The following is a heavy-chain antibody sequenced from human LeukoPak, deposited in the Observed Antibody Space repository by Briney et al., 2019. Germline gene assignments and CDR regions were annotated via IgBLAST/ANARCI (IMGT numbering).Heavy chain of an antibody. CDR2: IYTSGST. CDR1: GGSISSYY. CDR3: ARCSTGTYYYYYYMDV. D-gene: IGHD1-1*01. V-gene: IGHV4-4*07. J-gene: IGHJ6*03. Sequence: KPSETLSLTXTVSGGSISSYYWSWIRQTAGKGLEWIGRIYTSGSTNYNPSLKSRVTMSVDTSKNQFSLKLSSVTAADTAVYYCARCSTGTYYYYYYMDVWGKGTTVTVSS.